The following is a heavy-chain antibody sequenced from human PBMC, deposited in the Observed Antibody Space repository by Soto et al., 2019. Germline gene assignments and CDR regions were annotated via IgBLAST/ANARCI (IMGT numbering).Heavy chain of an antibody. Sequence: QVQLQESGPGLVKPSQTLSLTCNVSGGSISSGTSYWTWIRQHPGEGLEWIGHIYFTGATYSNPSLRSRLTMSVDTSKHQFSLKLTSVTAADKATYYCASIPRRGYSYGIDYWGQGTLVTVSS. V-gene: IGHV4-31*03. D-gene: IGHD2-21*02. CDR1: GGSISSGTSY. CDR3: ASIPRRGYSYGIDY. CDR2: IYFTGAT. J-gene: IGHJ4*02.